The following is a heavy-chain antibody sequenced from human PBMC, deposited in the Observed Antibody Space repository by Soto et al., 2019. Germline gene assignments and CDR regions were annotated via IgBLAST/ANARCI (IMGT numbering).Heavy chain of an antibody. Sequence: QVQLVQSGAEVKKPGASVKVSCKASGYTFTSSGMSWVRQAPGQGLEWLGWISAHTGSSEYAQRFQGRVTMTTDRTTSTAYMELRSLISDDTAVYYCTRAFFYQGSDSRGYSFDAFDFWGPGTLVTVSS. CDR3: TRAFFYQGSDSRGYSFDAFDF. J-gene: IGHJ3*01. V-gene: IGHV1-18*01. D-gene: IGHD3-22*01. CDR1: GYTFTSSG. CDR2: ISAHTGSS.